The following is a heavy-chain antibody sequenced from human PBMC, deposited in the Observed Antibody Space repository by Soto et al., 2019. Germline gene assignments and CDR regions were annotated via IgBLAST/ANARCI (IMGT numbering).Heavy chain of an antibody. CDR3: ARDSASSGVFT. Sequence: QVQLQESGPGLVKPSGTLSLTCAVTGGSISSSNWWTWVRQPPGEGLEWVGEISRSGTTNYEPSLKSRVSISVDKSRNEFSLNLGSVTAADTAMYYCARDSASSGVFTWGQGTMVTVSS. CDR1: GGSISSSNW. CDR2: ISRSGTT. J-gene: IGHJ3*01. D-gene: IGHD6-19*01. V-gene: IGHV4-4*02.